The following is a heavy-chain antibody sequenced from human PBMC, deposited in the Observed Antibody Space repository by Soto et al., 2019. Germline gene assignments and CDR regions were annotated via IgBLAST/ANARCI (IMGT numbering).Heavy chain of an antibody. CDR1: GGSISSSGYY. CDR3: AALVGAREWNGY. D-gene: IGHD1-26*01. CDR2: IYYSGGT. Sequence: SETLSLTCTVSGGSISSSGYYWGWMRQPPGKGLEWIGSIYYSGGTYYNPSLKSRVTISVDTSKNQFSLKLSSVTAADAAVYDCAALVGAREWNGYWGQGTLVTVSS. V-gene: IGHV4-39*01. J-gene: IGHJ4*02.